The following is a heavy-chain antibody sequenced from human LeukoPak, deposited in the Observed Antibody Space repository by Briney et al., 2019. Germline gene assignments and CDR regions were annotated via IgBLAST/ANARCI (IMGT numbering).Heavy chain of an antibody. J-gene: IGHJ4*02. CDR2: INAGNGNT. D-gene: IGHD6-19*01. V-gene: IGHV1-3*01. CDR1: GYTFTSYA. CDR3: ATFSVAGRVYFDY. Sequence: GASVKVSCKASGYTFTSYAMHWVRQAPGQRLEWMGWINAGNGNTKYSQKFQGRVTMTEDTSTDTAYMELSSLRSEDTAVYYCATFSVAGRVYFDYWGQGTLVTVSS.